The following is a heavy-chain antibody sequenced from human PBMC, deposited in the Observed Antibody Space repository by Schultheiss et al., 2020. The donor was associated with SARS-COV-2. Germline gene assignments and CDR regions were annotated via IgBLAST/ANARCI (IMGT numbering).Heavy chain of an antibody. CDR2: INHSGST. Sequence: GSLRLSCAVYGGSFSGYYWSWIRQPPGKGLEWIGEINHSGSTNYNPSLKSRVTISVDTSKNQFSLKLSSVTAADTAVYYCARPRHGDYSFDYWGQGTLVTVSS. J-gene: IGHJ4*02. CDR1: GGSFSGYY. CDR3: ARPRHGDYSFDY. D-gene: IGHD4-17*01. V-gene: IGHV4-34*01.